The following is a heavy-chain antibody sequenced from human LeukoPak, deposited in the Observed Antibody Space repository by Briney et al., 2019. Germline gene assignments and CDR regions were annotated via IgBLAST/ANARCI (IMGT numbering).Heavy chain of an antibody. CDR2: IKSKTDGGTT. J-gene: IGHJ4*02. CDR1: GFTFSNAW. Sequence: GGSLRLSCAASGFTFSNAWMSWVRQAPGKGLEWVGRIKSKTDGGTTDYAAPVKGRFTISRDDSKNTLYLQMNSLRAEDTAVYYCASGGYDRTSIIRYWGQGTLVTVSS. V-gene: IGHV3-15*01. CDR3: ASGGYDRTSIIRY. D-gene: IGHD5-12*01.